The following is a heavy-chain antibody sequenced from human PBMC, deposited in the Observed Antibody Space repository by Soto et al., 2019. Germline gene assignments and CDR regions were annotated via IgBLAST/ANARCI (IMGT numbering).Heavy chain of an antibody. CDR2: ISGSGGST. D-gene: IGHD4-17*01. Sequence: GGSLRLSCAASGFTFSSYAMSWVRQAPGKGLEWVSAISGSGGSTYYADSVKGRFTISRDNSKNTLYLQMNSLRAEDTAVYYCAKNGDYPDDYYYYYYMDVWGKGTTVTVSS. CDR1: GFTFSSYA. CDR3: AKNGDYPDDYYYYYYMDV. V-gene: IGHV3-23*01. J-gene: IGHJ6*03.